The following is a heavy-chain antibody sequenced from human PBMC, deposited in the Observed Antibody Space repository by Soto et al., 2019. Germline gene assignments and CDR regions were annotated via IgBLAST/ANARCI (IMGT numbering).Heavy chain of an antibody. CDR2: IYYSGST. CDR1: GGSISSGGYY. D-gene: IGHD3-16*02. V-gene: IGHV4-31*03. Sequence: SETLSLTCTVSGGSISSGGYYWSWIRQHPGKGLEWIGYIYYSGSTYYNPSLKSRVTISVDTSKNQFSLKLSSVTAADTAVYYCARGRISPQRKYYFDYWGQGTLVTVSS. CDR3: ARGRISPQRKYYFDY. J-gene: IGHJ4*02.